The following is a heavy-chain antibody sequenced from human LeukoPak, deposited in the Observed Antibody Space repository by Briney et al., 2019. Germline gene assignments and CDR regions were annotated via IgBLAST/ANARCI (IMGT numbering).Heavy chain of an antibody. CDR3: AGSLPAPKEFRN. CDR2: IYTSGTS. Sequence: PSETLSLTCTVSGGSISSHYWSWIRQPPGKGLEWIGYIYTSGTSNYNPSLKSRVTISADTSKNQFSLRLTSVNATDTAVYYCAGSLPAPKEFRNWGQGILVTVSS. D-gene: IGHD2-2*01. V-gene: IGHV4-4*09. J-gene: IGHJ4*02. CDR1: GGSISSHY.